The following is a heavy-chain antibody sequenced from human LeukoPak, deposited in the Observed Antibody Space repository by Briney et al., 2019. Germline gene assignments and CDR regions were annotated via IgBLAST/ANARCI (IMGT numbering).Heavy chain of an antibody. CDR2: INSNTGGT. V-gene: IGHV1-2*02. CDR1: GYTFTGSF. CDR3: ARADPVGY. J-gene: IGHJ4*02. Sequence: ASVKGSCKASGYTFTGSFMHWVRQAPGQGLEWMGWINSNTGGTKFAQKFQGRVTMTRDTSISTAYMELSRLRSDDTAVYYCARADPVGYWGQGTQVTVSS.